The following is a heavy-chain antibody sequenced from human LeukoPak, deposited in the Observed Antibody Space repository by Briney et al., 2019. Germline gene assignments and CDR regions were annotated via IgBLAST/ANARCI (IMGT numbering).Heavy chain of an antibody. Sequence: SETLSLTCAVYGGSFSGYYWSWIRQPPGKGLEWIGEINHSGSTNYNPSLKSRVTISVDTSKNQFSLKLSSVTAADTAVYYCAREMEKVGAVGYWGQGTLVTVSS. CDR3: AREMEKVGAVGY. V-gene: IGHV4-34*01. D-gene: IGHD1-26*01. CDR1: GGSFSGYY. CDR2: INHSGST. J-gene: IGHJ4*02.